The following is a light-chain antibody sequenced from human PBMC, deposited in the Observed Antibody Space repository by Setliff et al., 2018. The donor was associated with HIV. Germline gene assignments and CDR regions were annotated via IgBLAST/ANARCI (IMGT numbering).Light chain of an antibody. CDR1: NIGSKS. CDR2: YDS. Sequence: SYELTQPPSVSVAPGKTASITCGGNNIGSKSVHWNQQKPGRAPVLVIYYDSDRPSGIPERFSGSNSGNTATLTISRVEAGDEADYYCQVWDSSSDHPGWVFGGGTQLTVL. CDR3: QVWDSSSDHPGWV. J-gene: IGLJ3*02. V-gene: IGLV3-21*04.